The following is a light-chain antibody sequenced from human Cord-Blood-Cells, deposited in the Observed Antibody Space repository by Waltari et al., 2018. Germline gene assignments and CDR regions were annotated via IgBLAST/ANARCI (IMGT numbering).Light chain of an antibody. CDR1: QSISSY. CDR2: AAS. Sequence: IXXTQXPSSLSASVXDRVXXTCRASQSISSYLNWYQXKPGKAPXLLIYAASSLQSGVPSXFSGSGSGTDFTLTISSLXPEDFATYYXXQSYXTXRTFGXXTKVEIX. V-gene: IGKV1-39*01. CDR3: XQSYXTXRT. J-gene: IGKJ1*01.